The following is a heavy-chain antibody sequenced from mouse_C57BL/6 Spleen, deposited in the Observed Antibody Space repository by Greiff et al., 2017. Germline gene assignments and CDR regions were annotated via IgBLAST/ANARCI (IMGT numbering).Heavy chain of an antibody. J-gene: IGHJ2*01. V-gene: IGHV1-55*01. Sequence: QVQLQQPGAELVKPGASVKMSCKASGYTFTSYWITWVKQRPGQGLEWIGDIYPGSGSTNYNEKFKSKATLTVDTSSSTAYMQLSSLTSEDSAVYYCARAEDYYGSSSLFDYWGQGTTLTVSS. D-gene: IGHD1-1*01. CDR2: IYPGSGST. CDR1: GYTFTSYW. CDR3: ARAEDYYGSSSLFDY.